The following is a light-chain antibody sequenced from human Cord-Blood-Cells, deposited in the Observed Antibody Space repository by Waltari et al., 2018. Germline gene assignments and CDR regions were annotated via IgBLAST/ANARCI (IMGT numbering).Light chain of an antibody. CDR2: AAS. V-gene: IGKV1-39*01. J-gene: IGKJ1*01. CDR1: QSISSN. Sequence: DIQMNQSPSSLSASVGDRVTITCRASQSISSNLNWYQQKPGKAPKLLIDAASRLQCGVPSRFSGSGSGTDFTLTISSLQPEDFATYYCQQSYSTPTFGQGTKVEIK. CDR3: QQSYSTPT.